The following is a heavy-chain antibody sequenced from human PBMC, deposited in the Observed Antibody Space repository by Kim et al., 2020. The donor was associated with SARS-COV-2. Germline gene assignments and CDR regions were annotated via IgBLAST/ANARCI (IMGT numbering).Heavy chain of an antibody. V-gene: IGHV4-39*01. D-gene: IGHD3-22*01. CDR3: ARRGGYDSSGYKY. CDR2: IYYSGST. Sequence: SETLSLTCTVSGGSISSSSYYWGWIRQPPGKGLEWIGSIYYSGSTYYNPSLKSRVTISVDTSKNQFSLKLSSVTAADTAVYYCARRGGYDSSGYKYWGQGTLVTVSS. CDR1: GGSISSSSYY. J-gene: IGHJ4*02.